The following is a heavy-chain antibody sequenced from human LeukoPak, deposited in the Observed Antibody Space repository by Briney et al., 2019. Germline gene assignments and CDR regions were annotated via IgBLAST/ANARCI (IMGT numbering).Heavy chain of an antibody. V-gene: IGHV3-23*01. CDR1: GFTFSSYA. D-gene: IGHD3-3*01. J-gene: IGHJ3*02. CDR2: VSGSGGST. CDR3: AKVPVFSLTISEVVTDDAFDI. Sequence: GGSLRLSCAASGFTFSSYAMSWVRQAPGKGLEWVSAVSGSGGSTYYADSVKGRFTISRDNSKNTLYLQMNSLRAEDTAVYYCAKVPVFSLTISEVVTDDAFDIWGQGTIVTVSS.